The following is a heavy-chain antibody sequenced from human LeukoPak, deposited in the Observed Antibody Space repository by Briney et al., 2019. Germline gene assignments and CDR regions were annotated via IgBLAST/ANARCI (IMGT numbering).Heavy chain of an antibody. D-gene: IGHD5-18*01. CDR2: IKGDGSST. J-gene: IGHJ4*02. CDR3: ARDGYSFGHDFDY. CDR1: GFTFSSYW. Sequence: GGSLRLSCAASGFTFSSYWMHWVRHTPGKGLVWVSRIKGDGSSTSYADSVKGRFTISRDSAKNTLYLQMNSLRAEDTAVYYCARDGYSFGHDFDYWGQGTLVTVSS. V-gene: IGHV3-74*01.